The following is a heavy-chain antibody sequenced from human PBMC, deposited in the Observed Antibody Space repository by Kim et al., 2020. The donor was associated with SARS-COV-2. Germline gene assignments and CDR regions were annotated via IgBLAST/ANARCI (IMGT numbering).Heavy chain of an antibody. J-gene: IGHJ6*02. D-gene: IGHD6-13*01. Sequence: ASVKVSCKASGYTFTSYAMHWVRQAPGQRLEWMGWINAGNGNTKYSQKFQGRVTITRDTSASTAYMELSSLRSEDTAVYYCARKGQQLQEGSYYYGMDVWGQGTTVTVSS. CDR1: GYTFTSYA. CDR3: ARKGQQLQEGSYYYGMDV. V-gene: IGHV1-3*01. CDR2: INAGNGNT.